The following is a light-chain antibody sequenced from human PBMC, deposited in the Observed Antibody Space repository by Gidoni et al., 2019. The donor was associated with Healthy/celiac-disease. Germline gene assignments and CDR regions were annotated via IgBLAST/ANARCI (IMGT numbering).Light chain of an antibody. J-gene: IGLJ3*02. Sequence: QSALTQPRSVSGSPGQSVTISCTGTSSDVGGYNYVSWYQQPPGTAPKLMIYYVSKRPSWVPDRFSGSKSGNTASLTISGLQAEDEADYYCCTYAGSYTRMFGGGTNLTVL. CDR3: CTYAGSYTRM. CDR2: YVS. CDR1: SSDVGGYNY. V-gene: IGLV2-11*01.